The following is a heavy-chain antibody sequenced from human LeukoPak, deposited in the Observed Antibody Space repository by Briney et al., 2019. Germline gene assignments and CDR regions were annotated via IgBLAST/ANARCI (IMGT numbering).Heavy chain of an antibody. Sequence: PSETLSLTCTVSGDSISSNIYYWAWIRQPPGKGLEWIGSFHYSGSTYYNPSLKSRVTISVDTSKNQFSLKLSSVTAADTAVYYCARTTMVRGTYYMDVWGKGTTVTVSS. CDR1: GDSISSNIYY. CDR3: ARTTMVRGTYYMDV. J-gene: IGHJ6*03. CDR2: FHYSGST. V-gene: IGHV4-39*07. D-gene: IGHD3-10*01.